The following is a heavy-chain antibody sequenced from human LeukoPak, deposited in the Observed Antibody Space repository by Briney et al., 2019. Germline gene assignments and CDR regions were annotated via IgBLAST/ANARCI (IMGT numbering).Heavy chain of an antibody. D-gene: IGHD3/OR15-3a*01. Sequence: PGGSLRLSCAASGFTFSSYSMNWVRQAPGKGLEWVSSISSSSSYIYYADSVKGRFTISRDNAKNSLYLQMNSLRAEDTAVYYCARDGLEVELYYFDYWGQGALVTVSS. CDR2: ISSSSSYI. CDR1: GFTFSSYS. J-gene: IGHJ4*02. V-gene: IGHV3-21*01. CDR3: ARDGLEVELYYFDY.